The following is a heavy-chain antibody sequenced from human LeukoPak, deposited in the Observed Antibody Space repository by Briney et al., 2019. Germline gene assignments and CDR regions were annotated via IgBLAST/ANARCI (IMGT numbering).Heavy chain of an antibody. CDR2: INPNSGGT. J-gene: IGHJ4*02. V-gene: IGHV1-2*02. D-gene: IGHD1-1*01. CDR1: GYTFTGYY. Sequence: TSVKVSCKASGYTFTGYYMHWVRQAPGQRLEWMGWINPNSGGTNYAQKFQGRVTMTRDTSISTAYMELSRLRSDDTAVYYCARAGTELEPAIDYWGQGTLVTVSS. CDR3: ARAGTELEPAIDY.